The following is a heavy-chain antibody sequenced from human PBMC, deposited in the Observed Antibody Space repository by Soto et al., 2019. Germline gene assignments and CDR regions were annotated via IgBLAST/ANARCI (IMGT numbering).Heavy chain of an antibody. J-gene: IGHJ4*02. CDR2: ISYDGSNK. Sequence: QVQLVESGGGVVQPGRSLRLSCAASGLTSSSYGMHWVRQAPGKGPEWVVAISYDGSNKNYADSVKGRFTISRDNSKNTVYLQMNSLRAEDTAVYYCAKDTYYHDSSGYYIFDYWGQGTLVTVSS. V-gene: IGHV3-30*18. D-gene: IGHD3-22*01. CDR3: AKDTYYHDSSGYYIFDY. CDR1: GLTSSSYG.